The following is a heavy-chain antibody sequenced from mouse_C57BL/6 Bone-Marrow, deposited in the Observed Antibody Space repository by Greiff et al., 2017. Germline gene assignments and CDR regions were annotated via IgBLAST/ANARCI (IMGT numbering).Heavy chain of an antibody. J-gene: IGHJ4*01. CDR3: ARSLAYFYAMDY. V-gene: IGHV1-49*01. D-gene: IGHD2-10*01. Sequence: LQQSGAELVRPGSSVKLSCKASYFAFMASAMHWVKQRPGHGLEWIGSFTMYSDATEYSENFKGKATLTANTSSSTADMELSSLTSEDSAVYYCARSLAYFYAMDYWGQGTSVTVSA. CDR2: FTMYSDAT. CDR1: YFAFMASA.